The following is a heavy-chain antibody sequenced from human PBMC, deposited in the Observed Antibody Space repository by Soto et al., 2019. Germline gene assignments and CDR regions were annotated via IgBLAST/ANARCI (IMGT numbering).Heavy chain of an antibody. D-gene: IGHD2-21*02. J-gene: IGHJ6*02. Sequence: QIQLQESGPGLVRPSQTLSLTCTVSGGSLNSEHYHWTWIRQAPGKGLEWIGYIHYTGSVRYNPSLQSRITMSVDTSKNLFSLNLSSVTAADTAVYFCVREDDGGDRDYYGLDVWGQGTKVTVSS. CDR3: VREDDGGDRDYYGLDV. V-gene: IGHV4-30-4*01. CDR2: IHYTGSV. CDR1: GGSLNSEHYH.